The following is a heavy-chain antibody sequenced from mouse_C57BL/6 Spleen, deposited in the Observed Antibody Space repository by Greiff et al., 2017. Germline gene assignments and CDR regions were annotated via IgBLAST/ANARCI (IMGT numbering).Heavy chain of an antibody. V-gene: IGHV1-18*01. D-gene: IGHD2-4*01. J-gene: IGHJ1*03. CDR1: GYTFTDYN. Sequence: EVQLQQSGPELVKPGASVKIPCTASGYTFTDYNLDWVKQSHGKSLEWIGDINPNNGGTIYNQKFKGKATLTVYKSSSTAYMELRRLTSEDTAVYYGARDYDDYDGYFDVWGTGTTVTVSS. CDR2: INPNNGGT. CDR3: ARDYDDYDGYFDV.